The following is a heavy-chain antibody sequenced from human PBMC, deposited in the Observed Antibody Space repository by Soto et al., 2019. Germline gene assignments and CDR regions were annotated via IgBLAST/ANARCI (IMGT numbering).Heavy chain of an antibody. V-gene: IGHV1-18*01. D-gene: IGHD6-19*01. CDR3: ARDTRFSSGWEYFQH. CDR2: ISAYNGNT. J-gene: IGHJ1*01. CDR1: GYTFTSYG. Sequence: GASVKVSCKASGYTFTSYGISWVRQAPGQGLEWMGWISAYNGNTNYAQKLQGRVTMTTDTSTSTAYMEPRSLRSDDTAVYYCARDTRFSSGWEYFQHWGQGTLVTVSS.